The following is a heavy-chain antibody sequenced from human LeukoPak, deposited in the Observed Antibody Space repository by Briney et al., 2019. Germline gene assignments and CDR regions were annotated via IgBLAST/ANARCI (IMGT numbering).Heavy chain of an antibody. CDR1: GGSISSYY. D-gene: IGHD1-26*01. CDR2: IYTSGSI. V-gene: IGHV4-4*07. Sequence: SETLSLTCTVSGGSISSYYWSWIRQPAGKGLEWIGRIYTSGSINYNPSLKSRVTMSVDTSKNQFSLKLSSVTAADTAVYYCARDVSRYSGSYYGKRPWFDPWGQGTLVTVSS. J-gene: IGHJ5*02. CDR3: ARDVSRYSGSYYGKRPWFDP.